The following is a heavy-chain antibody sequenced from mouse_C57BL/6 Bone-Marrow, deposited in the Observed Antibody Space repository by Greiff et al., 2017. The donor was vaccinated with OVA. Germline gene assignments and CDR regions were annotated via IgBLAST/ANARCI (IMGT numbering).Heavy chain of an antibody. CDR2: IYPGNSDT. CDR1: GYTFTSYW. J-gene: IGHJ1*03. D-gene: IGHD4-1*01. V-gene: IGHV1-5*01. CDR3: TVLTGTGDWYFDV. Sequence: KAWGYTFTSYWMHWVKQRPGQGLEWIGAIYPGNSDTSYNQKFKGKAKLTAVTSASTAYMELSSLTNEDSAVYYCTVLTGTGDWYFDVWGTGTTVTVSS.